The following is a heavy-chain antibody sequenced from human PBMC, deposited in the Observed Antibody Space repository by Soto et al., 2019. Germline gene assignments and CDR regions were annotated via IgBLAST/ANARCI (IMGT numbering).Heavy chain of an antibody. D-gene: IGHD6-19*01. V-gene: IGHV4-34*01. Sequence: SETLSLTCAVYGGSFSGYYWSWIRQPPGKGLEWIGEINHSGSTNYNPSLKSRVTISVDTSKNQFSLKLSSVTAADTAVYYCARARGYSSVATTVFDYWGQGTLVTVSS. CDR2: INHSGST. CDR1: GGSFSGYY. CDR3: ARARGYSSVATTVFDY. J-gene: IGHJ4*02.